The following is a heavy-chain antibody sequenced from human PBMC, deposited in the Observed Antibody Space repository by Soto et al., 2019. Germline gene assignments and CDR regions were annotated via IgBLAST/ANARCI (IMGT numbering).Heavy chain of an antibody. V-gene: IGHV1-2*04. CDR1: GYTFTGYY. CDR2: INPNSGGT. CDR3: ARDGRIRDDFWSGFIPD. D-gene: IGHD3-3*01. Sequence: AASVKVSCKASGYTFTGYYMHWVRQAPGQGLEWMGWINPNSGGTNYAQKFQGWVTMTRDTSISTAYMELSRLRSDDTAVYYCARDGRIRDDFWSGFIPDWGQGTLVTVSS. J-gene: IGHJ4*02.